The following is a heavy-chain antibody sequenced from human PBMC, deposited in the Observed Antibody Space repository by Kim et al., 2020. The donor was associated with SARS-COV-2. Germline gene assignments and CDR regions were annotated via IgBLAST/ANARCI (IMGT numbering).Heavy chain of an antibody. D-gene: IGHD2-15*01. Sequence: NPSRKSRVTISVDTSKNQFSLKLSSVTAADTAVYYCARQAILPFYYGMDVWGQGTTVTVSS. CDR3: ARQAILPFYYGMDV. J-gene: IGHJ6*02. V-gene: IGHV4-59*08.